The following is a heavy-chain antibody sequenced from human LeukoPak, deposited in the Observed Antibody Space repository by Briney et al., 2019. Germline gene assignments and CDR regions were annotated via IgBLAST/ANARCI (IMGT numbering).Heavy chain of an antibody. CDR2: ISGSGGST. CDR1: GFTFSSYA. D-gene: IGHD6-13*01. V-gene: IGHV3-23*01. J-gene: IGHJ4*02. Sequence: GGSLRLSCAASGFTFSSYAMSWVRQAPGKGLEWVSAISGSGGSTYYADSVKGRFTISRDNSKDTLYLQMNSLGAEDTAVYYCARDYSSSHNFDYWGQGTLVTVSS. CDR3: ARDYSSSHNFDY.